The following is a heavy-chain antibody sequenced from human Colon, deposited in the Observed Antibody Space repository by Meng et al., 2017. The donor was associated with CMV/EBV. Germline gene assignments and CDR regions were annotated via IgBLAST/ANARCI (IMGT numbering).Heavy chain of an antibody. D-gene: IGHD3-10*01. CDR1: GGSISGHY. CDR3: GRAGARGVPIDV. J-gene: IGHJ1*01. V-gene: IGHV4-4*07. CDR2: IYSNGRI. Sequence: QGNLQESGRGLVKPSETLSLNCTVSGGSISGHYWTWIWRPAGEGLQWLGRIYSNGRIDENYSLRSRVTISVDTSKNQLSLRLTSVTAADTAVYYCGRAGARGVPIDVWGRGTLVTVSS.